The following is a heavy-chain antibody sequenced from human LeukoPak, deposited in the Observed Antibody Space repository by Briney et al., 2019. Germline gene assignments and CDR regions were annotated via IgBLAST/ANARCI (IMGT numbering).Heavy chain of an antibody. CDR1: GGTFSRYR. CDR3: ARDLSGITGYTYGRGIDY. Sequence: VGSLRRSCAASGGTFSRYRMNWGGEARGKGREGGARIKKDGSEKDCVDSVKGRFTISRDNANTSLFLQMNSLRAEDTAVYYCARDLSGITGYTYGRGIDYWGQGTLVTVSS. V-gene: IGHV3-7*01. CDR2: IKKDGSEK. J-gene: IGHJ4*02. D-gene: IGHD5-18*01.